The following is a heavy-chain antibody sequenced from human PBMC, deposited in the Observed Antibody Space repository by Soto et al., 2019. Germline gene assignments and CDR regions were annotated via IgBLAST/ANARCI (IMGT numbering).Heavy chain of an antibody. V-gene: IGHV3-49*04. CDR3: TRDSYDHPPNDY. CDR2: IRTKAFGGTP. Sequence: GGSLRLSCAAFGFRFDDYGMSWVRQAPGKGLECVGFIRTKAFGGTPEYAASVKGRFTISRDDSRNIAYLQMNSLKTEDTAVYYCTRDSYDHPPNDYWAQGTLVTVSS. J-gene: IGHJ4*02. CDR1: GFRFDDYG. D-gene: IGHD5-12*01.